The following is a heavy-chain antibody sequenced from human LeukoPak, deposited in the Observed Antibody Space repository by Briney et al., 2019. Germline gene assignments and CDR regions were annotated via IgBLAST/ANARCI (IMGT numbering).Heavy chain of an antibody. J-gene: IGHJ6*02. Sequence: GGSLRLSCAASGFTFSSYAMSWVRQAPGKGLEWVSAISGSGGSTYYADSVKGRFTISRDNAKNSLYLQMNSLRAEDTAVYYCAREGDYGPRGYYGMDVWGQGTTVTVSS. V-gene: IGHV3-23*01. CDR3: AREGDYGPRGYYGMDV. CDR1: GFTFSSYA. D-gene: IGHD4-17*01. CDR2: ISGSGGST.